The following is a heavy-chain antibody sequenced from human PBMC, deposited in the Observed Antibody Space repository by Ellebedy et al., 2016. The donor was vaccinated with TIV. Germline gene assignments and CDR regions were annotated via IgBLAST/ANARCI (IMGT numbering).Heavy chain of an antibody. CDR1: GFTFSSYG. J-gene: IGHJ4*02. CDR2: IWYYGSNK. V-gene: IGHV3-33*01. Sequence: PGGSLRLSCAASGFTFSSYGMHWARQAPGKGLEWVAVIWYYGSNKYYADSVKRRFTISRDNSKNRLYLQMNTLGAEDKAVYYCARDTGSFRGYFDYWGQGTLVTVSS. D-gene: IGHD1-26*01. CDR3: ARDTGSFRGYFDY.